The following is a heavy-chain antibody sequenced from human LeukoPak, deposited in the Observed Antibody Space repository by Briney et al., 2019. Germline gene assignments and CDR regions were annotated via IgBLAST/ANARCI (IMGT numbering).Heavy chain of an antibody. CDR3: ARVARGIGVATIRWFDP. Sequence: ASMKVSCKASGYTFTGYYMHWVRQAPGQGLEWMGRINPNSGGTNYAQKFQGRVTMTRDTSISTVYMEMSRLRSDDTAVYYCARVARGIGVATIRWFDPWGQGTLVTVSS. CDR2: INPNSGGT. D-gene: IGHD5-12*01. CDR1: GYTFTGYY. J-gene: IGHJ5*02. V-gene: IGHV1-2*06.